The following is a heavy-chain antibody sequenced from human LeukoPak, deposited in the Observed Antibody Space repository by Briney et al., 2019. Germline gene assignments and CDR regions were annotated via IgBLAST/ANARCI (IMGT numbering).Heavy chain of an antibody. CDR2: IYYSGST. D-gene: IGHD2-2*01. Sequence: SETLSLTCTVSGGSISSSSYYWGWIRQPPGKGLEWIGSIYYSGSTYYNPSLKSRVTISVDASKNQFSLKLSSVTAADTAVYYCARAPGYCSSTSCYSGQYGMDVWGQGTTVTVSS. V-gene: IGHV4-39*01. J-gene: IGHJ6*02. CDR3: ARAPGYCSSTSCYSGQYGMDV. CDR1: GGSISSSSYY.